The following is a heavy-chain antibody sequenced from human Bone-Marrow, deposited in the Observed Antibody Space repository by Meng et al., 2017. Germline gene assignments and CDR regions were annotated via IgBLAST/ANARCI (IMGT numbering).Heavy chain of an antibody. V-gene: IGHV3-23*04. CDR2: ITGSGGST. CDR3: GKQYSGSYEY. CDR1: GFTFSSYA. J-gene: IGHJ4*02. Sequence: EVVLGEAGGGLVQPGGPLRLSCAASGFTFSSYAMSWVRQAPGKGLEWLSAITGSGGSTYYADSAKGRFTISRDNSKNTLYLQMNSLRAEDTAIYYCGKQYSGSYEYWGQGTLVTVSS. D-gene: IGHD1-26*01.